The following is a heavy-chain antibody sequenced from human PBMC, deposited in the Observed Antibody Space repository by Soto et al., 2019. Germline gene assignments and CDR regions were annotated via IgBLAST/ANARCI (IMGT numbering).Heavy chain of an antibody. D-gene: IGHD4-17*01. CDR3: ARSRTTVVTLDY. V-gene: IGHV4-39*01. CDR1: GGSISSSSYY. CDR2: IYYSGST. Sequence: SETLSLTCTVSGGSISSSSYYWGWIRQPPGKGLEWIGSIYYSGSTYYNPSLKSRVTISVDTSKNQFSLKLSSVTAADTAVYYCARSRTTVVTLDYWGQGTLVTVS. J-gene: IGHJ4*02.